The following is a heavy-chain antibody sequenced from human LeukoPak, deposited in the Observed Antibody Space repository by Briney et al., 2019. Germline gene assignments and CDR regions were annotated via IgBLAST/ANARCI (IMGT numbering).Heavy chain of an antibody. V-gene: IGHV4-39*07. CDR3: ARGPGGYSFWFDP. CDR1: GGSISSSSYY. CDR2: IYYSGST. J-gene: IGHJ5*02. Sequence: SETLSLTCTVSGGSISSSSYYWGWIRQPPGKGLEWIGSIYYSGSTYYNPSLKSRVTISVDTSKNQFSLKLSSVTAADTAVYSCARGPGGYSFWFDPWGQGTLVTVSS. D-gene: IGHD5-18*01.